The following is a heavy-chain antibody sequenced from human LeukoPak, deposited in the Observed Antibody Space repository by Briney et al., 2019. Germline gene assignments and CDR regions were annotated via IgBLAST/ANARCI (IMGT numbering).Heavy chain of an antibody. Sequence: GGSLSLSCAASGFTLSSYSMNWVRQAPGKGLEWGSYISGSSSTIYYADSVKGRFTISRDNGKNTLYLQMNSLRAEDTAVYYCARGSTYYDSSGQVPFDYWGQGTLVNVSS. CDR1: GFTLSSYS. J-gene: IGHJ4*02. CDR3: ARGSTYYDSSGQVPFDY. D-gene: IGHD3-22*01. V-gene: IGHV3-48*01. CDR2: ISGSSSTI.